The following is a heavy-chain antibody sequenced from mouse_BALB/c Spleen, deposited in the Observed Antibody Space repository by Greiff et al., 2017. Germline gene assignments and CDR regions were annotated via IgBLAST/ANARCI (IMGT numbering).Heavy chain of an antibody. CDR3: ASPYRYDISYYFDY. V-gene: IGHV14-3*02. J-gene: IGHJ2*01. CDR1: GFNIKDTY. D-gene: IGHD2-14*01. Sequence: EVQLQQSGAELVKPGASVKLSCTASGFNIKDTYMHWVKQRPEQGLEWIGRIDPANGNTKYDPKFQGKATITADTSSNTAYLQLSSLTSEDTAVYYCASPYRYDISYYFDYWGQGTTLTVSS. CDR2: IDPANGNT.